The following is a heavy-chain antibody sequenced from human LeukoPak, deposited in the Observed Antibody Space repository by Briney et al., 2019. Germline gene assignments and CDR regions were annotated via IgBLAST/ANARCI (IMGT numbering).Heavy chain of an antibody. J-gene: IGHJ4*02. Sequence: GGSLRPSCTASGFTFSTNWMHWVRQAPGKGLVWVSRINPDGSSTNYADSVKGRLTISRDNAKNTLHLQMNSLRVEDTAVYYCAIGCYYDSSGYCGFDYWGQGTLVTVSS. CDR1: GFTFSTNW. CDR2: INPDGSST. V-gene: IGHV3-74*01. CDR3: AIGCYYDSSGYCGFDY. D-gene: IGHD3-22*01.